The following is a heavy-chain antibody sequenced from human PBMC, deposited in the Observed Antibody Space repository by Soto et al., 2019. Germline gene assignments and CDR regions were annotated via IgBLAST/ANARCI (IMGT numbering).Heavy chain of an antibody. J-gene: IGHJ5*02. D-gene: IGHD6-13*01. Sequence: QITLKESGPTLVKPTQPLTLTCTFSGFSLNTRGVSVGWFRQPPGEALECLAFIFWDEHKRYSPSLKSRLTITNDTSKNQVVLTMTNMDPVDTASDYWPHAGRSWYPGDTWGQGTPVTVSS. CDR2: IFWDEHK. CDR3: PHAGRSWYPGDT. CDR1: GFSLNTRGVS. V-gene: IGHV2-5*02.